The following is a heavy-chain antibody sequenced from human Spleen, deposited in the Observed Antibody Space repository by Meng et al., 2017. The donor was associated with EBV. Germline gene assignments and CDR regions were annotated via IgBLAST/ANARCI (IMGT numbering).Heavy chain of an antibody. V-gene: IGHV1-2*06. Sequence: QVDRVQSGADVKKPGGSVSVSCKASGYTFSGYYMHWVRQAPGQGLEFVGRINPNSGDTTSAQKFQGRVTLTRDTSISTAYMELNRLRSDDTAVYYCARDLTGYSADHYWGQGTLVTVSS. D-gene: IGHD3-9*01. CDR1: GYTFSGYY. CDR3: ARDLTGYSADHY. CDR2: INPNSGDT. J-gene: IGHJ4*02.